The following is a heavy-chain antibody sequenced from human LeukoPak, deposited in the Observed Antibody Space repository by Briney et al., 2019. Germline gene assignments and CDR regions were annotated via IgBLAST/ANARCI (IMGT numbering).Heavy chain of an antibody. CDR1: GFSFSSHW. J-gene: IGHJ4*02. D-gene: IGHD2-21*01. V-gene: IGHV3-74*01. Sequence: HLGGSLRLSCAASGFSFSSHWVHWVRQAPGKGLVWVSRISDDGSYTSNVDSVKGRFTISRDNVNNMLYLHMNSLRAEDTAVYYCASFGISWRSSYWGQGTLVTVSS. CDR3: ASFGISWRSSY. CDR2: ISDDGSYT.